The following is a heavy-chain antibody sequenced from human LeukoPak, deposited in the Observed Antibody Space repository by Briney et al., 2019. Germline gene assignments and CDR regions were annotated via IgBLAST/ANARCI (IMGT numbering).Heavy chain of an antibody. D-gene: IGHD3-10*01. CDR1: GFTFSSYG. CDR2: ISYDGSNK. V-gene: IGHV3-30*18. Sequence: PGGSLRLSCAASGFTFSSYGMHWVRQAPGKGLEWVAVISYDGSNKYYADSVKGRFTISRDNSKNTLYLQMNSLRAEDTAVYYCAKDRFLVRGVITPGVDYWGQGTLVTVSS. J-gene: IGHJ4*02. CDR3: AKDRFLVRGVITPGVDY.